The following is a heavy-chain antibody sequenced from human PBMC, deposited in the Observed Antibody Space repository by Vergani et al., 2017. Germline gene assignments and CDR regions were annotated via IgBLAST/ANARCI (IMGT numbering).Heavy chain of an antibody. CDR1: GFTFSSYG. D-gene: IGHD2-2*01. CDR3: AKGPVVPAAISWFDP. CDR2: IWYDGSNK. Sequence: QVQLVESGGGVVQPGRSLRLSCAASGFTFSSYGMHWVRQAPGKGLEWVAVIWYDGSNKYYADSVKGRFTISRDNSKNTLYLQMNSLRAEDTAVYYCAKGPVVPAAISWFDPWGQGTLVTVSS. V-gene: IGHV3-33*06. J-gene: IGHJ5*02.